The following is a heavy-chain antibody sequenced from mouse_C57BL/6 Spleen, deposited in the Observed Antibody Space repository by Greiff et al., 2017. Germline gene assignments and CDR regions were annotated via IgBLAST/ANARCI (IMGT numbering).Heavy chain of an antibody. CDR1: GFSFNTYA. J-gene: IGHJ2*01. D-gene: IGHD2-2*01. CDR2: IRSKSNNYAT. Sequence: EVQLVESGGGLVQPKGSLKLSCAASGFSFNTYAMNWVRQAPGKGLEWVARIRSKSNNYATYYADSVKDSFTISRDDSESMLYLQMNNLKTEDPAMYYCVRQGDLGGYGYFDYWGQGTTLTVSS. V-gene: IGHV10-1*01. CDR3: VRQGDLGGYGYFDY.